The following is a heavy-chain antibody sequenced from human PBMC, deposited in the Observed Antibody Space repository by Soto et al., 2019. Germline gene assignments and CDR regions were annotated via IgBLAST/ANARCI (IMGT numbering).Heavy chain of an antibody. CDR3: ARGATKYYDYVWGSYRYAISYGMDV. CDR2: IYYSGST. V-gene: IGHV4-30-4*01. CDR1: GGSISSGDYY. Sequence: SETLSLTCTVSGGSISSGDYYWSWIRQPPGKGLEWIGYIYYSGSTYYNPSLKSRVTISVDTSKNQFSLKLSSVTAADTAVYYCARGATKYYDYVWGSYRYAISYGMDVWGQGTTVTVSS. D-gene: IGHD3-16*02. J-gene: IGHJ6*02.